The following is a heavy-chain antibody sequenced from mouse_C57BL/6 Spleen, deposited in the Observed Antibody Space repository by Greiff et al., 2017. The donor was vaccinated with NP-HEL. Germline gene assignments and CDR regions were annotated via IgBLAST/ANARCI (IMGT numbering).Heavy chain of an antibody. Sequence: VQLHQPGAELVKPGASVKMSCKASGYTFTSYWITWVKQRPGQGLEWIGVIYPGSGSTNYNEKFKSKATLTVDTSSSTAYMQLSSLTSEDSAVYYCAREGTYYYGSSYGYFEVWGTGTTVTVSS. D-gene: IGHD1-1*01. V-gene: IGHV1-55*01. CDR1: GYTFTSYW. CDR2: IYPGSGST. CDR3: AREGTYYYGSSYGYFEV. J-gene: IGHJ1*03.